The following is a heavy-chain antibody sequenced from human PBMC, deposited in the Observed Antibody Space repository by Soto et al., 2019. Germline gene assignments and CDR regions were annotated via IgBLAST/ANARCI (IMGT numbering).Heavy chain of an antibody. CDR2: ISDDGSNK. CDR1: GFTFSTYA. J-gene: IGHJ5*02. Sequence: VGSLRLSCAASGFTFSTYAMHWVRQAPGKGLEWVATISDDGSNKYNADSAKGRFTISRDNSKDTLYLQMNSLRAEDTAVYYCPREGHGDWFDPWGQGTLVTVS. CDR3: PREGHGDWFDP. D-gene: IGHD3-10*01. V-gene: IGHV3-30-3*01.